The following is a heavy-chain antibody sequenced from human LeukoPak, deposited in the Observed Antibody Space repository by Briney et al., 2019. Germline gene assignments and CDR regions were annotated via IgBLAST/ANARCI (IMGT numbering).Heavy chain of an antibody. CDR2: ISSSSSTI. J-gene: IGHJ4*02. V-gene: IGHV3-48*01. CDR1: GFTFSSYS. D-gene: IGHD3-22*01. CDR3: ARNDGFDYYDRGTPFDH. Sequence: GGSLRLSCAASGFTFSSYSMNWVRQAPGKGLEWVSYISSSSSTIYYADSVKGRFTISRDNAKNSLYLQMNSLRAEDTAVYYCARNDGFDYYDRGTPFDHWGQGTLVTVSS.